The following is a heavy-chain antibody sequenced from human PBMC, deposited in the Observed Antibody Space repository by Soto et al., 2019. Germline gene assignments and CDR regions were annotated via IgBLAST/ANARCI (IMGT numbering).Heavy chain of an antibody. J-gene: IGHJ6*02. CDR3: ARDRRGSSRYYYYYGMDV. V-gene: IGHV1-18*01. Sequence: ASVKVSCKASGYTFTSYGISWVRQAPGQGLEWMGWISAYNGNTNYAQKLQGRVTMTTDTSTSTAYMELRSLRSDDTAVYYCARDRRGSSRYYYYYGMDVWGQGTTVTVSS. CDR1: GYTFTSYG. CDR2: ISAYNGNT. D-gene: IGHD6-13*01.